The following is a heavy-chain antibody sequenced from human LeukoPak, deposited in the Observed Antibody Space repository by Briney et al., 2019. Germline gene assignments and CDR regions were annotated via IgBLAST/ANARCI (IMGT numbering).Heavy chain of an antibody. CDR3: ASGARLGSL. D-gene: IGHD3-10*01. V-gene: IGHV3-7*02. Sequence: GGSLRLSCAASGFTFSSYWMIWVRQAPGKGLEWVANIKQDGSAEYYVDSVTDRFTISRDNAKNSLYLQMNGLRDEDTAVYYCASGARLGSLWGQGTLVTVSS. CDR1: GFTFSSYW. CDR2: IKQDGSAE. J-gene: IGHJ4*02.